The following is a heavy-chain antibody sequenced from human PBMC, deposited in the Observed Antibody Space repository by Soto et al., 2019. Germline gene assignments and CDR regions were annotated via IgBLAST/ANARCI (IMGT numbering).Heavy chain of an antibody. Sequence: QITLKESGPTLVKPTQTLTLTCAFSGFSLTTVGVGVGWIRQPPGKALEWLALIYGDDDKRYSPSLKTRLSITKDTSKNQVVLMMTNMDPVDTGTYYCAHRRAFIGVVYGMDVWGQGTTVTVSS. CDR3: AHRRAFIGVVYGMDV. D-gene: IGHD3-3*01. V-gene: IGHV2-5*02. J-gene: IGHJ6*02. CDR1: GFSLTTVGVG. CDR2: IYGDDDK.